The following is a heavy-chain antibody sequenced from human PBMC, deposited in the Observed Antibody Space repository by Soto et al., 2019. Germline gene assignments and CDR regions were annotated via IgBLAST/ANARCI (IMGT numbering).Heavy chain of an antibody. CDR2: INHSGST. CDR1: GGSFSGYY. Sequence: SATLSLTCAVYGGSFSGYYWSWIRQSPGKGLEWIGEINHSGSTNYNPSLKSRVIISVDTSKNQFSLKVNPVTAADTPVYYCARRVCEDVLTGWCFEYWCKGILVPV. J-gene: IGHJ4*02. CDR3: ARRVCEDVLTGWCFEY. D-gene: IGHD3-9*01. V-gene: IGHV4-34*01.